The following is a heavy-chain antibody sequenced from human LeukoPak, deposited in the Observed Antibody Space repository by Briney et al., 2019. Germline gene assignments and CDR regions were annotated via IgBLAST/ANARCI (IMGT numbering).Heavy chain of an antibody. CDR2: INHSGST. CDR3: ARNRDGYNPFEP. J-gene: IGHJ5*02. CDR1: GGSFSGYY. Sequence: SETLSLTCAVYGGSFSGYYWSWIRQPPGKGLEWIGEINHSGSTNYNPSLKSRVTIPVDRSKNQFSLKLSSVTAADTAVYYCARNRDGYNPFEPWGQGTLVTVSS. V-gene: IGHV4-34*01. D-gene: IGHD5-12*01.